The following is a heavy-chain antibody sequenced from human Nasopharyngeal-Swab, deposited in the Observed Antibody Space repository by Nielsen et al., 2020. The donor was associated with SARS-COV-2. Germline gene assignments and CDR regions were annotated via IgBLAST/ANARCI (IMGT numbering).Heavy chain of an antibody. D-gene: IGHD2-21*02. J-gene: IGHJ5*02. CDR1: GYTFTAYF. Sequence: ASVKVSCKTSGYTFTAYFIHWLRHAPAQGLQWMGRISPNSGGTIYAQNFQGRVTITTDTSTNTAYMELTSLNSDDTAVYYCATSSTASTGSWFDPWGQGTLVAVSS. CDR3: ATSSTASTGSWFDP. CDR2: ISPNSGGT. V-gene: IGHV1-2*06.